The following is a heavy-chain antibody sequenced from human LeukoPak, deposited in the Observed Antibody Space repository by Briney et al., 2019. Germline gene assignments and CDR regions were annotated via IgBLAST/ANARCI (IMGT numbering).Heavy chain of an antibody. CDR2: ISAYNGNT. CDR1: GYTFTDYY. J-gene: IGHJ4*02. CDR3: ARGRAQQLDLNY. V-gene: IGHV1-18*04. D-gene: IGHD6-13*01. Sequence: ASVKVSCKASGYTFTDYYMHWVRQAPGQGLEWMGWISAYNGNTNYAQKLQGRVTMTTDTSTSTAYMELRSLRSDDTAVYYCARGRAQQLDLNYWGQGTLVTVSS.